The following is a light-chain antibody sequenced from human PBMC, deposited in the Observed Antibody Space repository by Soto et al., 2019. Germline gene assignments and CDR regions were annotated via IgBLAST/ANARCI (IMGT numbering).Light chain of an antibody. V-gene: IGKV1-5*03. CDR2: KAS. Sequence: DIQMTQSPSTLSASVGDRVTITCRAGQSINNWLAWYQQKPGKVPKLLIYKASSLESGVPSRFSGSGSETEFTLTISSLRPDDFATYYCQQYHIYSAFGQGTKVEIK. CDR1: QSINNW. CDR3: QQYHIYSA. J-gene: IGKJ1*01.